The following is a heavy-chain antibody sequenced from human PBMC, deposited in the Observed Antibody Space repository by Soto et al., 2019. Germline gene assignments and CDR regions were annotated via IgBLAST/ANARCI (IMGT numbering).Heavy chain of an antibody. Sequence: WETLSRTCAGSGASVSSTYWWRWVRQPPGKGPGCVGWVTHRGSANSNPSLKSRVTMSRAISKSQFSLRLASVTAADTAVYYCASFPIVVVPAAMEGVLGNWFDPWGQGTLVTVS. D-gene: IGHD2-2*01. V-gene: IGHV4-4*02. CDR1: GASVSSTYW. J-gene: IGHJ5*02. CDR2: VTHRGSA. CDR3: ASFPIVVVPAAMEGVLGNWFDP.